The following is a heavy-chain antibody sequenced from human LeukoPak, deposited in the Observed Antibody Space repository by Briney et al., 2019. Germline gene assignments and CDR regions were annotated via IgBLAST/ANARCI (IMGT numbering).Heavy chain of an antibody. CDR3: AHRTYGGYIED. V-gene: IGHV2-5*01. J-gene: IGHJ4*02. CDR1: GFSLSTTGVG. Sequence: GSGPTLVNPTQTLTLTCTFSGFSLSTTGVGVGWIRQSPGKALEWLALIYRNDDKRYRPSLKSRLTITEDTSKNQLVLTMTNMDSVDTATYFCAHRTYGGYIEDWGQGTLVTVSP. D-gene: IGHD4-23*01. CDR2: IYRNDDK.